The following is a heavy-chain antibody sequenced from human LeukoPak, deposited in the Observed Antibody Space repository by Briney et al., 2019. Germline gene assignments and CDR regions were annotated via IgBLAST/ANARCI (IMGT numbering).Heavy chain of an antibody. CDR3: ARDLPTVRQETYYYDSSGSYYGGELFDY. J-gene: IGHJ4*02. D-gene: IGHD3-22*01. CDR2: ISSSSSSTI. Sequence: PGGSLRLSCAASGFTFSSYSMNWVRQAPGKGLEWVSYISSSSSSTIYYADSVKGRFTISRDNAKNSLYLQMNSLRAEDTAVYYCARDLPTVRQETYYYDSSGSYYGGELFDYWGQGTLVTVSS. CDR1: GFTFSSYS. V-gene: IGHV3-48*01.